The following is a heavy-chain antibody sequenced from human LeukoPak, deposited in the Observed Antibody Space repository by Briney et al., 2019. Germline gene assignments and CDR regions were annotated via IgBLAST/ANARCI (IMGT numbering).Heavy chain of an antibody. CDR2: INHSGST. CDR1: GGSFSGYY. D-gene: IGHD2-2*01. CDR3: ARGRQLPTHYYYYYYMDV. J-gene: IGHJ6*03. Sequence: SETLSLTCAVYGGSFSGYYWSWIRQPPGKGLEWIREINHSGSTNYNPSLKSRVTISVDTSKNQFSLKLSSVTAADTAVYYCARGRQLPTHYYYYYYMDVWGKGTTVTVSS. V-gene: IGHV4-34*01.